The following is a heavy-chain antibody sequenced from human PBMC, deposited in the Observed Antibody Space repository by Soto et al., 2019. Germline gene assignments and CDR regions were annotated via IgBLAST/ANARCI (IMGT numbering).Heavy chain of an antibody. V-gene: IGHV3-30-3*01. Sequence: QVQLVESGGGVVQPGRSLRLSCAASGFTFSSYAMHWVRQAPGKGLEWVAVISYDGSNKYSADSVKGRFTISGDNFKNSLYLQMNSLRAEDTAVYYCARDEIRFSWAYGMDVWGQGTTVTVSS. CDR2: ISYDGSNK. J-gene: IGHJ6*02. D-gene: IGHD3-3*01. CDR3: ARDEIRFSWAYGMDV. CDR1: GFTFSSYA.